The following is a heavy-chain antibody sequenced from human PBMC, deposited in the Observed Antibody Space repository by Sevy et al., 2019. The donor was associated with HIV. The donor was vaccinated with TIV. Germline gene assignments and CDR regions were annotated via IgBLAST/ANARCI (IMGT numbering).Heavy chain of an antibody. D-gene: IGHD6-6*01. Sequence: ASVKVSCKASGGTFSSYAISWVRQAPGQGLEWMGWINTNTGNPTYAQGFTGRFVFSLDTSVSTAYLQISSLKAEDTAVYYCARDPNFVIAAETYFDYWGQGTLVTVSS. V-gene: IGHV7-4-1*02. CDR2: INTNTGNP. J-gene: IGHJ4*02. CDR1: GGTFSSYA. CDR3: ARDPNFVIAAETYFDY.